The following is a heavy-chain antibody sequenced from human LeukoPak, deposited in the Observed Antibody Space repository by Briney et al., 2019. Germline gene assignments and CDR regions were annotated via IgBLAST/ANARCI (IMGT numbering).Heavy chain of an antibody. D-gene: IGHD1-7*01. J-gene: IGHJ4*02. V-gene: IGHV3-23*01. CDR3: AKDENNWNYPN. Sequence: GGSLRLSCAASGFTFSSYGMHWVRQAPGKGLEWVSAISGSGGSTYYADSVKGRFTISRDNSKNTLYLQMNSLRAEDTAVYYCAKDENNWNYPNWGQGTLVTVSS. CDR2: ISGSGGST. CDR1: GFTFSSYG.